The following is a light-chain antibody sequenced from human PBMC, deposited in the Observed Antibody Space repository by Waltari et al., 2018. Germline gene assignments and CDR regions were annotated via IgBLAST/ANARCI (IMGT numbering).Light chain of an antibody. Sequence: QSALTQPRSVSGSPGQSVTISCTGTSSDVGGYNYVSWYQQHPGKAPKLMIYDVSKRPSRVPERFSGSKSGNTASLTISGLQAEDEADYSCCSYAGSYEVFGGGTKLTVL. V-gene: IGLV2-11*01. CDR3: CSYAGSYEV. CDR2: DVS. J-gene: IGLJ3*02. CDR1: SSDVGGYNY.